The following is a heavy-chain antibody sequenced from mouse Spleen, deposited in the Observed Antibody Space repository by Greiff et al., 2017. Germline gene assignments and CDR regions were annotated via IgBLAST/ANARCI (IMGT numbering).Heavy chain of an antibody. CDR3: SRGRDYDMFAY. Sequence: DVMLVESGGGLVKPGGSLKLSCAASGFTFSDSGIHWVRQAPEKGLEWVAYINSGSSTIYYADPVKGRFTISRDNAKNTLFLQMTSLRSEDTAIYYCSRGRDYDMFAYWGQGTLVTVSA. CDR1: GFTFSDSG. D-gene: IGHD2-4*01. CDR2: INSGSSTI. V-gene: IGHV5-17*01. J-gene: IGHJ3*01.